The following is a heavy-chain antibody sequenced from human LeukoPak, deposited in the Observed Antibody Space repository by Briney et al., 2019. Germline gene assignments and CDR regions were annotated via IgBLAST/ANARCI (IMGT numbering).Heavy chain of an antibody. CDR1: GYTFTSYD. Sequence: ASVKVSCKASGYTFTSYDINWVRQATGQGLEWMGWMNPNSGNTGYAQKFQGRVTMTRNTSISTTYMELSSPRSEDTAVYYCARTYYYDSSGYYNWFDPWGQGTLVTVSS. J-gene: IGHJ5*02. CDR3: ARTYYYDSSGYYNWFDP. V-gene: IGHV1-8*01. D-gene: IGHD3-22*01. CDR2: MNPNSGNT.